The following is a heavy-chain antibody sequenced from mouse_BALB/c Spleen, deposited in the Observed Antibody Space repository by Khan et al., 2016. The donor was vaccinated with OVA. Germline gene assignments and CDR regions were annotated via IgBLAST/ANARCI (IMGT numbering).Heavy chain of an antibody. Sequence: QIQLVQSGPELKKPGETVRISCKASGYTFTTAGIQWVQKMPGKGLKWIGWINTHSGVPKYAEDFKGRFAFSLAISVNTAYLQITHLKNEDTATYFCARGWAAYYRNDGGAMEYWGQGTSVTVSS. CDR3: ARGWAAYYRNDGGAMEY. J-gene: IGHJ4*01. CDR2: INTHSGVP. CDR1: GYTFTTAG. V-gene: IGHV9-4*02. D-gene: IGHD2-14*01.